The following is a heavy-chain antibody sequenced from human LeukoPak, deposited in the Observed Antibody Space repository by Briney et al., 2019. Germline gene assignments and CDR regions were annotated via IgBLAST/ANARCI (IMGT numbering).Heavy chain of an antibody. Sequence: SETLSLTCTVSGGSISSSSYYWGWIRQPPGKGLEWIVSIYYSGSTYYNPSLKSRVTISVDTSKNQFSLKLSSVTAADTAVYYCAREARALDYWGQGTLVTVSS. CDR3: AREARALDY. V-gene: IGHV4-39*07. J-gene: IGHJ4*02. CDR1: GGSISSSSYY. CDR2: IYYSGST.